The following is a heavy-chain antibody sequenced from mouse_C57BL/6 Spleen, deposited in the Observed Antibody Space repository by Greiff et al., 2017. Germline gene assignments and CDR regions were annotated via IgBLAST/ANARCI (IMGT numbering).Heavy chain of an antibody. CDR3: ARKGDSYCFDY. CDR1: GYTFTSYW. CDR2: IDPSDSYT. V-gene: IGHV1-59*01. J-gene: IGHJ2*01. Sequence: QVQLQQPGAELVRPGTSVKLSCKASGYTFTSYWMHWVKQRPGQGLEWIGVIDPSDSYTNYNQKFKGKATLTVDTSSSTAYMQLSSLTSEYSAVYYCARKGDSYCFDYWGQGTTLTVSS.